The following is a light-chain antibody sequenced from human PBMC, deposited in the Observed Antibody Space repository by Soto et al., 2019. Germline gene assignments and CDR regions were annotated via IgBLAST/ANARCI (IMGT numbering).Light chain of an antibody. CDR2: DVR. Sequence: QSALTQPASVSGSLGQSITISCTGSSTDIGDYSYVSWYQQHPGKAPKLIIYDVRFRPSGVSTRFSGSTSGNTASLTISGLQAEDEAYYYCSSYSSVNTLALFGGGTKVNVL. CDR3: SSYSSVNTLAL. CDR1: STDIGDYSY. V-gene: IGLV2-14*01. J-gene: IGLJ2*01.